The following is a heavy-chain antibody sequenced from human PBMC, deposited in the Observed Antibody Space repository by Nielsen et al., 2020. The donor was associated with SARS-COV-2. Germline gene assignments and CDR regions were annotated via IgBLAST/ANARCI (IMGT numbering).Heavy chain of an antibody. J-gene: IGHJ4*02. Sequence: SETLSLTCTVSGGSISSGGYYWSWIRQHPGKGLEWIGYIYYSGSTYYNPSLKSRVTISVDTSKNQFSLKLSSVTAADTAVYYCARDYHDSSGYPSYYFDYWGQGTLVTVSS. CDR2: IYYSGST. D-gene: IGHD3-22*01. CDR3: ARDYHDSSGYPSYYFDY. CDR1: GGSISSGGYY. V-gene: IGHV4-31*03.